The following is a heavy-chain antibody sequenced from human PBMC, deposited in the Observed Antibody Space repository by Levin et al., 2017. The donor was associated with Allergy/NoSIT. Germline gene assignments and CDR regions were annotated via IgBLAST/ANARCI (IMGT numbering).Heavy chain of an antibody. CDR2: ISGYDGKT. CDR3: ARDGHHGGTFAY. CDR1: GYTFSNFD. J-gene: IGHJ4*02. D-gene: IGHD2/OR15-2a*01. V-gene: IGHV1-18*01. Sequence: ASVKVSCKTSGYTFSNFDLSWVRQAPGQGPEWMGWISGYDGKTKYAQKFQGRVTLTIDTSTTTAYMELRSLKSDDTAVYYCARDGHHGGTFAYWGQGTLVTVSS.